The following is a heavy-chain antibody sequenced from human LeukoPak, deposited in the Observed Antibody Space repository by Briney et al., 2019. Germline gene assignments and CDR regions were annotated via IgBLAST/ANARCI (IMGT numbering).Heavy chain of an antibody. CDR1: GGSISSYY. CDR3: ARSRPNYYYYGMDV. CDR2: IYYSGST. V-gene: IGHV4-59*01. D-gene: IGHD6-6*01. Sequence: PSETLSLTCTVSGGSISSYYWSWIRQPPGKGLEWIGYIYYSGSTNYNPSLKSRVTISVDTSKNQFSLKLSSVTAADTAVYYCARSRPNYYYYGMDVWGQGTTVTVS. J-gene: IGHJ6*02.